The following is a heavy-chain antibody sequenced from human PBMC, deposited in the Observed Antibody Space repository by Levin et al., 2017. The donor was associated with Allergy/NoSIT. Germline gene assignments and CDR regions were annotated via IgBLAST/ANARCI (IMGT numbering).Heavy chain of an antibody. J-gene: IGHJ2*01. CDR3: ARDRAGGDYGWYFDL. CDR1: GFTVSSNY. Sequence: GGSLRLSCAASGFTVSSNYMSWVRQAPGKGLEWVSVIYSGGSTYYADSVKGRFTISRDNSKNTLYLQMNSLRAEDTAVYYCARDRAGGDYGWYFDLWGRGTLVTVSS. D-gene: IGHD4-17*01. CDR2: IYSGGST. V-gene: IGHV3-66*02.